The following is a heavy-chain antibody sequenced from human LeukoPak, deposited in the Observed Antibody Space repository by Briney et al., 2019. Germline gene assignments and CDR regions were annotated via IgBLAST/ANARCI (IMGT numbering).Heavy chain of an antibody. D-gene: IGHD5-12*01. CDR2: ISSSGSTI. CDR3: ARDAAYDSRGDY. J-gene: IGHJ4*02. CDR1: GFTFSSYE. V-gene: IGHV3-48*03. Sequence: GGSLRLSCAASGFTFSSYEMNWVRQAPGKGLEWVSYISSSGSTIYYADSVKGRFTISRDNAKNSLYLLMNSLRAEDTAVYYCARDAAYDSRGDYWGQGTLVTVSS.